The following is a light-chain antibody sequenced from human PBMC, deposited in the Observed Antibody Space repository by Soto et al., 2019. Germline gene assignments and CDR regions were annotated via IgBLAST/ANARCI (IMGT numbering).Light chain of an antibody. CDR3: QEYNNYWT. V-gene: IGKV1-5*01. J-gene: IGKJ1*01. CDR2: TAS. Sequence: DIQMTQSPSNLSASVGDTVTITCRASQTISRWLAWYQQKPGKAPRLLIYTASTLESGVPSRFSASGSGTEFTLTISSLHPDDFATYYCQEYNNYWTFGQGTKVDIK. CDR1: QTISRW.